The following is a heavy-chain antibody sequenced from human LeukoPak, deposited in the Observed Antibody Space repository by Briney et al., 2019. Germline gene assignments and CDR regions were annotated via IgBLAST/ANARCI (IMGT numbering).Heavy chain of an antibody. CDR3: ARGRRDVWGSYRYFGLIAPYDYYYYYMDV. Sequence: GASVKVSCKASGGTFSSYAISWVRQAPGQGLEWMGGIIPIFGTANYAQKFQGRVTITADESTSTAYMELSSLRSEDTAVYYCARGRRDVWGSYRYFGLIAPYDYYYYYMDVWGKGTTVTISS. J-gene: IGHJ6*03. V-gene: IGHV1-69*13. D-gene: IGHD3-16*02. CDR2: IIPIFGTA. CDR1: GGTFSSYA.